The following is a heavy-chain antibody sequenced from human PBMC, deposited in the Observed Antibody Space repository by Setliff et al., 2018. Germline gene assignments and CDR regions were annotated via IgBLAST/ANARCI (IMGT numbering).Heavy chain of an antibody. CDR3: GRSEAYNWFDP. Sequence: SETLSLTCSVSGGSITSHYWSWIRQSPGKGLEWIGYIDYSGTTNYNPSLKSRVTISSDTSKNQFSLKLNSVTAADTAVYYCGRSEAYNWFDPWGQGTLVTVSS. CDR2: IDYSGTT. V-gene: IGHV4-59*11. CDR1: GGSITSHY. J-gene: IGHJ5*02.